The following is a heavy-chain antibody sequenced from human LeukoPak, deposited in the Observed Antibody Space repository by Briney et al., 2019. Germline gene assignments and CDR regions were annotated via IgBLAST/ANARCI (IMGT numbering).Heavy chain of an antibody. D-gene: IGHD5-18*01. V-gene: IGHV4-59*01. CDR1: GGSISSYY. J-gene: IGHJ5*02. CDR2: IYYSRST. Sequence: PSETLSLTCTVSGGSISSYYLSWIRQPPGKGLEWIGYIYYSRSTKYNPAPKSRVTISLDTSENNFALTLISVPAADTAVCYYCGGLEPTGDSYGYLNWFDPWRQGALVTVSS. CDR3: CGGLEPTGDSYGYLNWFDP.